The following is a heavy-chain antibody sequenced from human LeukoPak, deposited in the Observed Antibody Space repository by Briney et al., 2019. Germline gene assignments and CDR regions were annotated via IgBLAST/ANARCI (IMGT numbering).Heavy chain of an antibody. CDR3: ARDLIVVGATDFDY. CDR1: GFNFSSYS. CDR2: ISSSSSTI. V-gene: IGHV3-48*01. J-gene: IGHJ4*02. D-gene: IGHD1-26*01. Sequence: GGSLRLSCAASGFNFSSYSMNWVRQAPGKGLEWVSYISSSSSTIYYADSVKGRFTISRDNAKNSLYLQMNSLRAEDTAVYYCARDLIVVGATDFDYWGQGTLVTVSS.